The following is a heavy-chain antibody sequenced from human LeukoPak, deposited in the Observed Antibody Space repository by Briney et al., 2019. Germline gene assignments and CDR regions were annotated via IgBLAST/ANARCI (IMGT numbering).Heavy chain of an antibody. D-gene: IGHD6-13*01. Sequence: SWVRQHPGKGMECIGYVYYDGSTYYNPSLKSRITMSLDTSKHQFSLRMNSVTAADSAVYYCASLVEAATNWLDPWGQGTLVTVSS. CDR2: VYYDGST. CDR3: ASLVEAATNWLDP. J-gene: IGHJ5*02. V-gene: IGHV4-31*02.